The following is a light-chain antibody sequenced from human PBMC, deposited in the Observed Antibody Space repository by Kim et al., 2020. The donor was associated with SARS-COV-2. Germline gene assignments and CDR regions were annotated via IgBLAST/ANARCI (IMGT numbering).Light chain of an antibody. CDR3: SSRDSNDNVV. J-gene: IGLJ2*01. CDR2: GKN. Sequence: VALGQTVRITCLGDSLRSYYATWYQQKPGQAPILVIYGKNNRPSGIPDRFSGSSSGNTASLTITGTQAGDEADYYCSSRDSNDNVVFGGGTQLTVL. CDR1: SLRSYY. V-gene: IGLV3-19*01.